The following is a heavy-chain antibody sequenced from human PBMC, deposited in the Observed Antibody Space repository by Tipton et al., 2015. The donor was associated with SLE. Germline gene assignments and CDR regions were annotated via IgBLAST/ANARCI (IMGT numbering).Heavy chain of an antibody. CDR3: ARGYYYYGSGRRPHYYYGMDV. D-gene: IGHD3-10*01. V-gene: IGHV4-34*01. CDR2: INHSGST. CDR1: GGSFSGYY. J-gene: IGHJ6*02. Sequence: TLFLTCAVYGGSFSGYYWSWIRQPPGKGLEWIGEINHSGSTNYNPSLKSRVTISVDTSKNQFSLKLSSVTAADTAVYYCARGYYYYGSGRRPHYYYGMDVWGQGTTVTVSS.